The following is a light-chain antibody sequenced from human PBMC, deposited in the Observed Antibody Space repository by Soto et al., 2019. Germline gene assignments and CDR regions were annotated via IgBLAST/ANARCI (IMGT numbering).Light chain of an antibody. CDR3: QQSFITPPLT. CDR1: QSISTY. Sequence: DIQMTQSPSSLSASIGDIITITCRASQSISTYLNWYQQKPGKAPTLLIYGASTLQNGVPSRFSGSGSATDYTLTISGLQPEDFATSYCQQSFITPPLTFGGGTKVEMK. J-gene: IGKJ4*01. V-gene: IGKV1-39*01. CDR2: GAS.